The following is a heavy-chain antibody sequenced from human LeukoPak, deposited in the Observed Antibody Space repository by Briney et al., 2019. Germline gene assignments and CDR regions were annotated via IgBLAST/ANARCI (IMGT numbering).Heavy chain of an antibody. CDR1: GFTVSSNY. CDR3: ARVVGGSRDFDY. V-gene: IGHV3-66*01. J-gene: IGHJ4*02. Sequence: GGSLRLSCAASGFTVSSNYMNWVRQAPGKGLEWVSVIYSGGSTYSADSVKGRFTISRDNSKNTLYLQMNSLRAEDTAVYYCARVVGGSRDFDYWGQGTLVTVSS. D-gene: IGHD2-2*01. CDR2: IYSGGST.